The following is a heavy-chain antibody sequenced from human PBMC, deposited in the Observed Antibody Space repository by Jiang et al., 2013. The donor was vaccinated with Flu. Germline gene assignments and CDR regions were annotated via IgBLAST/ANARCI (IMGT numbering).Heavy chain of an antibody. CDR2: IDPSGSYT. CDR3: ARHGGDRWLVLDP. J-gene: IGHJ5*02. Sequence: GAEVKKPGESLRISCKGSGYSFTSYWISWVRQMPGKGLEWMGRIDPSGSYTNYSPSFQGHVTISADKSISTAYLQWSSLKASDTAMYYCARHGGDRWLVLDPWGQGTLVTVSS. D-gene: IGHD6-19*01. V-gene: IGHV5-10-1*01. CDR1: GYSFTSYW.